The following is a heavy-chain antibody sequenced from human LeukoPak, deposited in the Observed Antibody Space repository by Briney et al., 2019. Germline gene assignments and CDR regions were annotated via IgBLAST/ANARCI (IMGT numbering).Heavy chain of an antibody. J-gene: IGHJ5*02. Sequence: GASVTVSCKASGYTFTSYGISWVRQAPGQGLEEMGWISAYNGNTNYAQKLQGRVTMTTDTSTSTAYMELRSLRSDDTAVYYCARDRRDIVVVPAAISNNWFDPWGQGTLVTVSS. V-gene: IGHV1-18*01. CDR1: GYTFTSYG. CDR2: ISAYNGNT. CDR3: ARDRRDIVVVPAAISNNWFDP. D-gene: IGHD2-2*02.